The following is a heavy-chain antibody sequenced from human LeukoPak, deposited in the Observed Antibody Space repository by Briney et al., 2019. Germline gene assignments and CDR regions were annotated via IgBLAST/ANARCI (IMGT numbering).Heavy chain of an antibody. CDR3: ARSYYGAPQYYMDV. V-gene: IGHV1-2*02. D-gene: IGHD3-10*01. CDR1: GYTFTSYA. J-gene: IGHJ6*03. CDR2: INPNSGGT. Sequence: ASVKVSCKASGYTFTSYAMNWVRQAPGQGLEWMGWINPNSGGTNYAQKFQGRVTMTRDTSISTAYMELSRLRSDDTAVYYCARSYYGAPQYYMDVWGKGTTVTVSS.